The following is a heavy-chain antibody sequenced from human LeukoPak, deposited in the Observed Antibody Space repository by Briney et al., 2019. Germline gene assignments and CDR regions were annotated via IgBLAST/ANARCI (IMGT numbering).Heavy chain of an antibody. CDR1: GGTFSIYA. Sequence: GASVNVSCKASGGTFSIYAISWVRQAPGQGLEWMGGIIPIFGTANYAQKFQGRVTITADESTSTAYMELSSLRSEDTAVYYCAREGGVTENYFDYWGQGTLVTVSS. V-gene: IGHV1-69*13. D-gene: IGHD3-16*01. CDR3: AREGGVTENYFDY. J-gene: IGHJ4*02. CDR2: IIPIFGTA.